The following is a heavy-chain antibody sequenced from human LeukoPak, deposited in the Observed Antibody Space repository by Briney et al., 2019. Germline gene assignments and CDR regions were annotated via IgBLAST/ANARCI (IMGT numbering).Heavy chain of an antibody. J-gene: IGHJ5*02. CDR2: MNPNSGNT. V-gene: IGHV1-8*01. Sequence: ASVKVPCKASRYTFTSYDINWVRQATGQGLEWMGWMNPNSGNTGYAQKFQGRVTMTRNTSISTAYMELSSLRSEDTAVYYCARVLAADDGLYNWFDPWGQGTLVTVSS. D-gene: IGHD6-13*01. CDR1: RYTFTSYD. CDR3: ARVLAADDGLYNWFDP.